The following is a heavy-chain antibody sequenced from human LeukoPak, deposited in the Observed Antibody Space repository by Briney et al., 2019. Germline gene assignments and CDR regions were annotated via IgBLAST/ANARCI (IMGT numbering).Heavy chain of an antibody. V-gene: IGHV3-66*01. CDR1: GFTVSTNY. D-gene: IGHD3-10*01. CDR2: IHRDGST. CDR3: ARDGEHVLAHDY. J-gene: IGHJ4*02. Sequence: GGSLRLSCAVSGFTVSTNYMSWVRQAPGKGLEWVSIIHRDGSTYYADSVKGRFTTSRDSSKNTLFIQMNSLRAEDTGVYYCARDGEHVLAHDYWGQGTLVTVSS.